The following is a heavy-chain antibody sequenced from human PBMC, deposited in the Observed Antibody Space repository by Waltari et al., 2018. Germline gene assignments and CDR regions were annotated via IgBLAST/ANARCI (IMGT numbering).Heavy chain of an antibody. V-gene: IGHV1-24*01. J-gene: IGHJ4*02. CDR1: GYTLTELS. D-gene: IGHD3-22*01. CDR2: FDPEDGGT. Sequence: QVQLVQSGAEVKKPGASVKVSCKVSGYTLTELSMHWVRQAPGKGLEWMGGFDPEDGGTIYAHKFQGRVTMTEDTSTDTAYMELSSLRSEDTAVYYCATETYYYDSSGSWGNYWGQGTLVTVSS. CDR3: ATETYYYDSSGSWGNY.